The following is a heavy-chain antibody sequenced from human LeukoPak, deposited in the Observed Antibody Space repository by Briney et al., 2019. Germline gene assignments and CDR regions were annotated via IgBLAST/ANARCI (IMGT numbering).Heavy chain of an antibody. V-gene: IGHV1-18*01. J-gene: IGHJ5*02. CDR3: AREVAGTVGDWFDP. D-gene: IGHD6-19*01. Sequence: ASVKVSCKASSYTFTRYGISWVRQAPGQGLEWMGWISGSNGNTNYAQKFQGRVSMTADTSTSTAYMELSRLRSDDTAVYYCAREVAGTVGDWFDPWGQGTLVTVSS. CDR2: ISGSNGNT. CDR1: SYTFTRYG.